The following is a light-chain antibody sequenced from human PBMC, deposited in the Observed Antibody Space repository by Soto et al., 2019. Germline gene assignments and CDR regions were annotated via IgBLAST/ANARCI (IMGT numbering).Light chain of an antibody. V-gene: IGKV3-20*01. Sequence: EIVLTQSPGTLSLSPGERTTLSCRTNQSVSSNYLAWYHQKPGQAPRLLIYGASSSATGIPDRFSGSGSGTDFTLTISRLEPEDFTSYYCQQSYGIPYTFGQGTKVDIK. J-gene: IGKJ2*01. CDR1: QSVSSNY. CDR2: GAS. CDR3: QQSYGIPYT.